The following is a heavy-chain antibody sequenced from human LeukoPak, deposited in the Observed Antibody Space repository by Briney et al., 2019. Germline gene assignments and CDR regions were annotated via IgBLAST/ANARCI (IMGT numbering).Heavy chain of an antibody. J-gene: IGHJ5*02. CDR2: INHSGST. D-gene: IGHD3-10*01. V-gene: IGHV4-34*01. Sequence: SETLSLTCAVYGGSFSGYYWSWIRQPPGKGLEWIGEINHSGSTNYNPSLKSRVTISVDTSKNQFSLKLSSVTAADTAVYYCARVLVRSVYYYGSGTPPWFDPWGQGTLVTVSP. CDR1: GGSFSGYY. CDR3: ARVLVRSVYYYGSGTPPWFDP.